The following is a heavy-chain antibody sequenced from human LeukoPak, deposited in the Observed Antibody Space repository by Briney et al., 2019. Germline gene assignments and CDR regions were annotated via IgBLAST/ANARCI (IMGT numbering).Heavy chain of an antibody. J-gene: IGHJ3*02. CDR2: ISTYNGNT. CDR3: ARVPPPPFEESLTFDI. CDR1: GYTFTNYG. Sequence: GASVKVSCKASGYTFTNYGISWVRQAPGQGLEWMGWISTYNGNTNYAQKLQGRVTMTTDTSTSTAYMELRSLRSDDTAVYYCARVPPPPFEESLTFDIWGQGTMVTVSS. V-gene: IGHV1-18*01. D-gene: IGHD3-10*01.